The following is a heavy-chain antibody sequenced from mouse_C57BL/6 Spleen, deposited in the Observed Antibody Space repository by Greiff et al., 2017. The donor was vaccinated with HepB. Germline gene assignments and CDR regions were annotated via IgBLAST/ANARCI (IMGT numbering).Heavy chain of an antibody. CDR1: GYTFTSYW. V-gene: IGHV1-72*01. Sequence: QVQLQQPGAELVKPGASVKLSCKASGYTFTSYWMHWVKQRPGRGLEWIGRIDPNSGGTKYNEKFKSKATLTVDKPSTTAYMPLSSLTSEDSAVYYCAISQLGPYLDYWGQGTTLTVSS. D-gene: IGHD4-1*02. CDR3: AISQLGPYLDY. CDR2: IDPNSGGT. J-gene: IGHJ2*01.